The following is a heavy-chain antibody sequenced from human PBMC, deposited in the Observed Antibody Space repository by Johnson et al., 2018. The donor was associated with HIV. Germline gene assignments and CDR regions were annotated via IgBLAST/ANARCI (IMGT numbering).Heavy chain of an antibody. D-gene: IGHD6-6*01. CDR3: ARDLSYSSSSTGAFDI. CDR1: GFTFDDYA. Sequence: VQLVESGGGLVKPGRSLRLSCAASGFTFDDYAMHWVRQAPGKGLEWVSGISWNSGRIGYADSVKGRFTISRDNAKNSLYLQMNSLRAEDTALYYCARDLSYSSSSTGAFDIWGQGTMVTVSS. V-gene: IGHV3-9*01. J-gene: IGHJ3*02. CDR2: ISWNSGRI.